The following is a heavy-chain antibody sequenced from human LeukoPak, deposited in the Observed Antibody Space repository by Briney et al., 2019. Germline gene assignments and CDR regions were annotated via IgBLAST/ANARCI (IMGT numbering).Heavy chain of an antibody. CDR2: ISTGSTYT. V-gene: IGHV3-11*06. J-gene: IGHJ4*02. CDR1: GFTFSDYY. CDR3: ARDDIRGYSYGYGY. Sequence: GGSLRLSCAAFGFTFSDYYMSWIRQAPGKGLEWVSHISTGSTYTNYADSVKGRFTISRDNAKNSLYLQMNSLRAEDMAVYYCARDDIRGYSYGYGYWGQGTLVTVSS. D-gene: IGHD5-18*01.